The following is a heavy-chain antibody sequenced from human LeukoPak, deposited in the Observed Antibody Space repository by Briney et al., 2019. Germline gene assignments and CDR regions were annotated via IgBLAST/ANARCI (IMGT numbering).Heavy chain of an antibody. J-gene: IGHJ4*02. V-gene: IGHV3-30-3*01. CDR3: ARAPDSGSHYYFDY. Sequence: GGSLRLSCAASGFTFSSYAMHWVRQAPGKGLEWVAVISYDGSNKYYADSVKGRFTISRDNSKNTLYLQMNSLRAEDTAVYYCARAPDSGSHYYFDYWGQGTLVTVSS. D-gene: IGHD1-26*01. CDR1: GFTFSSYA. CDR2: ISYDGSNK.